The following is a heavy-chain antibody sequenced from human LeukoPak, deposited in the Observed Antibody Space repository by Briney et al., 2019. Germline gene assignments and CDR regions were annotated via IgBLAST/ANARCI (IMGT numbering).Heavy chain of an antibody. CDR1: GGAISSSSYY. J-gene: IGHJ6*02. D-gene: IGHD4/OR15-4a*01. CDR2: IFYSGST. CDR3: GRHQTMYYGMDV. V-gene: IGHV4-39*01. Sequence: SETLSLTCTVSGGAISSSSYYWGWIRQPPGKGLEWIGSIFYSGSTYYNPSLKSRVTVSVDTSKNQFSLKLSSVTAADTAVYYCGRHQTMYYGMDVWGQGTTVTVSS.